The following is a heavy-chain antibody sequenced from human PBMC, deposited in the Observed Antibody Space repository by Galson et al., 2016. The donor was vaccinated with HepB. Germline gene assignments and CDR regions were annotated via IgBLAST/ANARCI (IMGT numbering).Heavy chain of an antibody. D-gene: IGHD3-10*01. J-gene: IGHJ4*02. Sequence: SLRLSCAASGFAFGSYWMSWVRQAPGKGLEWVASIKQDGSEKYFVDSVKGRFTISRDNAKNSLYLQMNSLRAEDTAVYYCAKGRGGVLIHWGQGTLVTVSS. CDR2: IKQDGSEK. CDR1: GFAFGSYW. CDR3: AKGRGGVLIH. V-gene: IGHV3-7*01.